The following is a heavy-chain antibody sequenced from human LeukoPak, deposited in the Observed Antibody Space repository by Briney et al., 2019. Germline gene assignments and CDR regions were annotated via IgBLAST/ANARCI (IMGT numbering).Heavy chain of an antibody. CDR1: GFTFSSYE. Sequence: GGSLRLSCAASGFTFSSYEMNWVRQAPGKGPEWVANIKEDGSLKNYVDSVEGRFTVSRDNAKNTLYLQMNSLRLEDTAVYYCVRDWAPASMQAAPFDCWGQGTLVTVSS. D-gene: IGHD2/OR15-2a*01. CDR2: IKEDGSLK. V-gene: IGHV3-7*01. J-gene: IGHJ4*02. CDR3: VRDWAPASMQAAPFDC.